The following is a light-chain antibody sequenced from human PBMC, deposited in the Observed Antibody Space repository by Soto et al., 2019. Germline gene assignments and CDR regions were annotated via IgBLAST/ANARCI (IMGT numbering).Light chain of an antibody. CDR3: SSYAGSNIVV. J-gene: IGLJ2*01. Sequence: QSVLTQPPSASGSPGQSVTISCTGTSSDVGGYNSVSWYQQHPGKAPKFMIYEVSKRPSGVPDRFSGSKSGNTASLTVSGLQAEDEADYYCSSYAGSNIVVFGGGTKLTVL. CDR1: SSDVGGYNS. CDR2: EVS. V-gene: IGLV2-8*01.